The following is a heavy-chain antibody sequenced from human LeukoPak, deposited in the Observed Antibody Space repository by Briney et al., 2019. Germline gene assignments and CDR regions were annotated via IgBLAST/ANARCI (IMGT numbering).Heavy chain of an antibody. V-gene: IGHV3-53*01. CDR3: ARVWRELPIDY. Sequence: PGGSLRLSCAASGFTVSNNYMSWVRQAPGKGLEWVSIIYSGGHTYYADSVKGRFAISRDNAKNSLYLQMNSLRAEDTAVYYCARVWRELPIDYWGQGTLVTVSS. D-gene: IGHD1-26*01. J-gene: IGHJ4*02. CDR1: GFTVSNNY. CDR2: IYSGGHT.